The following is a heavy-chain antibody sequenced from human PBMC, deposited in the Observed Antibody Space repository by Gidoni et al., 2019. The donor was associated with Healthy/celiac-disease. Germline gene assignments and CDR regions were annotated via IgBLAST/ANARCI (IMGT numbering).Heavy chain of an antibody. Sequence: EVQLVESGGGLVQPGGSLRLSCAASGFTLSSYSMNWVRQDPGKGLEWVSYISSSSSTIYYADSVKGRFTISRDNAKNSLYLQMNSLRDEDTAVYYCARDRDPADHFYYMDVWGKGTTVTVSS. CDR3: ARDRDPADHFYYMDV. CDR2: ISSSSSTI. J-gene: IGHJ6*03. CDR1: GFTLSSYS. D-gene: IGHD2-2*01. V-gene: IGHV3-48*02.